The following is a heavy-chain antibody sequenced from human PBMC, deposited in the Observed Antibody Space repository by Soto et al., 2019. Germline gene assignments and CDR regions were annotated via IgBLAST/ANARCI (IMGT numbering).Heavy chain of an antibody. Sequence: GASLKISCQGSGYSFTSYWISWVRQMPGKGLEWMGRIDPSDSYTNYSPSFQGHVAISADKSISTAYLQWSSLKASDTAMYYCARLPGAARVYYFDYWGQGTLVTVSS. CDR3: ARLPGAARVYYFDY. V-gene: IGHV5-10-1*01. CDR2: IDPSDSYT. J-gene: IGHJ4*02. D-gene: IGHD6-6*01. CDR1: GYSFTSYW.